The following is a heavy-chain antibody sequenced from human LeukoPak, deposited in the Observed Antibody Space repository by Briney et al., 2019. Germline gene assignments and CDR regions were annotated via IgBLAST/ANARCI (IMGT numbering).Heavy chain of an antibody. CDR2: ISAYNGNT. J-gene: IGHJ6*03. Sequence: GASVKLSCKASGYTFTSYGISWVRQAPGQGLEGMECISAYNGNTKHAQKLQGRVTMTTDTSTSTAYMELRSLRSDDTAVYYCARVDCSGGSCYSGVGYYYYMDVWGKGTTVTISS. CDR1: GYTFTSYG. D-gene: IGHD2-15*01. CDR3: ARVDCSGGSCYSGVGYYYYMDV. V-gene: IGHV1-18*01.